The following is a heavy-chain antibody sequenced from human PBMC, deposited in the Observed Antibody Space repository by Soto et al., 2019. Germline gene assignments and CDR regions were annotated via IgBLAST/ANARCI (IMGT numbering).Heavy chain of an antibody. D-gene: IGHD2-15*01. J-gene: IGHJ5*02. CDR1: GGSFSGYY. Sequence: QVQLQQWGAGLLKPSETLSLTCAVYGGSFSGYYWSWIRQPPGKGLEWIGEINHSGSTNYNPSLKSRVTISLDTSKNQFSLKLSSVTAADTAVYYCARGYCSGGSCSQTDNWFDPWGQGTLVTVSS. CDR2: INHSGST. V-gene: IGHV4-34*01. CDR3: ARGYCSGGSCSQTDNWFDP.